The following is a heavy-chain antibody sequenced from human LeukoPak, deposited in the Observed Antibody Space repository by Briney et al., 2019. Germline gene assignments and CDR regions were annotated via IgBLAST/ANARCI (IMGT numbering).Heavy chain of an antibody. CDR1: GYTFTGYY. Sequence: GASVKVSCKASGYTFTGYYMHWVRQAPGQGLEWMGWINPNSGGTNYAQKLQGRATMTTDTSTSTAYMELRSLRSDDTAVYYCARADCTSTSCYNNFDYWGQGTLVTVSS. J-gene: IGHJ4*02. V-gene: IGHV1-2*02. CDR2: INPNSGGT. D-gene: IGHD2-2*02. CDR3: ARADCTSTSCYNNFDY.